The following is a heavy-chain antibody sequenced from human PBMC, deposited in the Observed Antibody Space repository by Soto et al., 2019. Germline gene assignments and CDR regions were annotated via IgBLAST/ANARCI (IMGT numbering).Heavy chain of an antibody. CDR1: GGSISSSSYY. CDR2: IYYSGGT. Sequence: SETLSLTCTVSGGSISSSSYYWGWIRQPPGKGLEWIGSIYYSGGTYYNPSLKSRVTISVDTSKNQFSLMLGSMTAADTAVYYCARIRGSSSFFYYFDYWGQGTLVTVSS. J-gene: IGHJ4*02. CDR3: ARIRGSSSFFYYFDY. D-gene: IGHD6-6*01. V-gene: IGHV4-39*01.